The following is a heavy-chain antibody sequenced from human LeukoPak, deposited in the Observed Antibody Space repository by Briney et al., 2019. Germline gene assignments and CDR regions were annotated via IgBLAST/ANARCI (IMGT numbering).Heavy chain of an antibody. Sequence: PSGTLSLTCAVSADSISSSKWWSWVRQAPGKGLEWIGEIHHGGSTNYNPSLRSRVTMSIDTSKNQFSLKLSSVAAADTAVYYCARYCGRDCFHDYWGQGTLVTVSS. V-gene: IGHV4-4*02. CDR3: ARYCGRDCFHDY. D-gene: IGHD2-21*02. J-gene: IGHJ4*02. CDR2: IHHGGST. CDR1: ADSISSSKW.